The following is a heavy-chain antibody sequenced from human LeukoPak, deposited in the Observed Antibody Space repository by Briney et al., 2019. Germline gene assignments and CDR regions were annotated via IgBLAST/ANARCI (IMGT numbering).Heavy chain of an antibody. D-gene: IGHD5-24*01. CDR2: IIPIFGTA. J-gene: IGHJ2*01. Sequence: GASVNVSCKASGGTFSSYAISWVRQAPGQGRGWVGGIIPIFGTANYAQKFQGRVTITADEFTSTAYMDLSRLRSVDTGVYYSARDRWGDCYNQLGKTHWYFDLWGRGTLVTVSS. CDR3: ARDRWGDCYNQLGKTHWYFDL. CDR1: GGTFSSYA. V-gene: IGHV1-69*13.